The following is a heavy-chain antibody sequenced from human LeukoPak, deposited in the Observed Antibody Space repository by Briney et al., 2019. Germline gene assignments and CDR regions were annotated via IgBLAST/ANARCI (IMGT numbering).Heavy chain of an antibody. CDR3: ARLNCGGDCYSGWFDP. Sequence: PSETLSLTCTVSGGSISSYYWSWIRQPPGKGLDWIGYISYTGSTKYKPSLKSRVTISVDTSKNQFSLKLSSVTAADTAVYYCARLNCGGDCYSGWFDPWGQGTLVTVSS. J-gene: IGHJ5*02. CDR2: ISYTGST. CDR1: GGSISSYY. D-gene: IGHD2-21*02. V-gene: IGHV4-59*08.